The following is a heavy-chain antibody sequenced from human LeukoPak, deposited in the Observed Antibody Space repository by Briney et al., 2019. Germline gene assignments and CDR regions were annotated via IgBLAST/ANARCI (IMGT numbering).Heavy chain of an antibody. CDR1: GFTFSTYY. V-gene: IGHV3-7*05. Sequence: GGSLRLSCAASGFTFSTYYMAWVRQAPGKGLEWVANIKQDGSQKNYVDSVRGRFIISGDNDKNLLYLQMNSLRAEDTAVYHCARDVGGNLDYWGQGILVTVSS. CDR2: IKQDGSQK. D-gene: IGHD1-26*01. CDR3: ARDVGGNLDY. J-gene: IGHJ4*02.